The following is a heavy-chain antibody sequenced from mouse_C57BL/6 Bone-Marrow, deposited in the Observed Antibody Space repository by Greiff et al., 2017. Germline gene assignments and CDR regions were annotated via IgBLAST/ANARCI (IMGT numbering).Heavy chain of an antibody. D-gene: IGHD1-1*01. J-gene: IGHJ1*03. V-gene: IGHV1-55*01. CDR3: ARDYYGSSSHWYFDV. CDR2: IYPGSGST. CDR1: GYTFTSYW. Sequence: QVQLQQPGAELVKPGASVKMSCKASGYTFTSYWITWVKQRPGQGLEWIGDIYPGSGSTNYNEKFKSKATLTVDTSSSTAYMQLSSLTSEDSAVYYCARDYYGSSSHWYFDVWGTETTVSVSS.